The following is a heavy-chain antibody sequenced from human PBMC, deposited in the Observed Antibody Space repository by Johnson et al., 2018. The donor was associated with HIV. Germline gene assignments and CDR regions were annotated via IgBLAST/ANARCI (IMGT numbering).Heavy chain of an antibody. V-gene: IGHV3-74*01. CDR2: INSDGSST. J-gene: IGHJ3*02. CDR3: TTEYNWNDKGGAFDI. D-gene: IGHD1-1*01. Sequence: MLLVESGGGLVQTGGSLRLSCAASGFTFSSYWMYWVRQAPGKGLVWVSRINSDGSSTSYADSVKGRFTTSRDNAKNTLYLQMNSLKTEDTAVYYCTTEYNWNDKGGAFDIWGQGTMVTVSS. CDR1: GFTFSSYW.